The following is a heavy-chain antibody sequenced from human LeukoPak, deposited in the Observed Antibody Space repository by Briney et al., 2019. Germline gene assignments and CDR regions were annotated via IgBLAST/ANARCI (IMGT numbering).Heavy chain of an antibody. CDR2: IKQDGSET. CDR3: ARGHSSRYYYDSSGKAYFDY. Sequence: PGGSLRLSCAASGFTFSSYRMSWVRQAPGKGLEWVANIKQDGSETYYVDSVKGRFTVSRDNAKNSLYLQMNSLRAEDTAVYYCARGHSSRYYYDSSGKAYFDYWGQGTLVTVSS. D-gene: IGHD3-22*01. V-gene: IGHV3-7*01. J-gene: IGHJ4*02. CDR1: GFTFSSYR.